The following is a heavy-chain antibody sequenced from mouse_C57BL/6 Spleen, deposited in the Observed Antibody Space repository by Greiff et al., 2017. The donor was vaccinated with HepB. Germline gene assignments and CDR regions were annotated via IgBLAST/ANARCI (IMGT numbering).Heavy chain of an antibody. D-gene: IGHD1-1*01. Sequence: EVQLVESGTVLARPGASVKMSCKTSGYTFTSYWMHWVKQRPGQGLEWIGAIYPGNSDTSYNQKFKGKAKLTAVTSASTAYMELSSLTNEDSAVYSFTMNVYYGSSYGCFAYWGQGTTLTVSS. CDR1: GYTFTSYW. CDR3: TMNVYYGSSYGCFAY. V-gene: IGHV1-5*01. J-gene: IGHJ2*01. CDR2: IYPGNSDT.